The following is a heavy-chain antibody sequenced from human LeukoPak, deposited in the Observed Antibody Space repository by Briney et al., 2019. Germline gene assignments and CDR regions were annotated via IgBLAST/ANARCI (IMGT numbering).Heavy chain of an antibody. V-gene: IGHV3-21*01. CDR2: ISSSSSYI. D-gene: IGHD5-12*01. Sequence: GGSLRLSCAASGFTFSSYSMNWARQAPGKGLEWVSFISSSSSYIYYADSVKGRFTISRDNAKNSLYLQMNSLRAEDTAVYYCARDSGYACFDIWGQGTMVTVSS. J-gene: IGHJ3*02. CDR3: ARDSGYACFDI. CDR1: GFTFSSYS.